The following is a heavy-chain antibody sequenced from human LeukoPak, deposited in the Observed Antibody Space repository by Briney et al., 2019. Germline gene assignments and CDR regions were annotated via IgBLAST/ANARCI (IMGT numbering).Heavy chain of an antibody. CDR2: IYHSGST. CDR3: ARDTPPGVSY. J-gene: IGHJ4*02. D-gene: IGHD2-21*01. CDR1: GGSFSGYY. Sequence: SETLSLTCAVYGGSFSGYYWSWIRQPPGKGLEWIGEIYHSGSTNYNPSLKGRVTISVDKSKNQFSLKLSSVTAADTAVYYCARDTPPGVSYWGQGTLVTVSS. V-gene: IGHV4-34*01.